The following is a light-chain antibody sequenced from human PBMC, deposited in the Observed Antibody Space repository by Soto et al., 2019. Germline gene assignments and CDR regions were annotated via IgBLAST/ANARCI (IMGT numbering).Light chain of an antibody. J-gene: IGKJ1*01. V-gene: IGKV1-39*01. CDR1: QSISSY. Sequence: DIQITQSPSSLSSSVGDRVTITCRGSQSISSYLNWYRQKSGEAPKLLIYAASSLQSGVPSRFSGSGSGTDFTLTISSLQPEDFATYYCQQSYSSPPTFGQGTKVDIK. CDR3: QQSYSSPPT. CDR2: AAS.